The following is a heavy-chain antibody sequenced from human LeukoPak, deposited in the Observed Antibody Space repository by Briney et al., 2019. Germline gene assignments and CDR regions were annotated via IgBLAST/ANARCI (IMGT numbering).Heavy chain of an antibody. CDR2: MYHTGSS. J-gene: IGHJ3*01. V-gene: IGHV4-61*08. CDR1: GVSVSSIDYY. Sequence: PSETLSLTCSVSGVSVSSIDYYWTWIRQPPGKRLEWIGYMYHTGSSNYNLSLKSRVTISVDKSKNQFSLKLTSVTAADTAVYYCVRDQGGSSRRHAFDLWGQGQLVTVSS. CDR3: VRDQGGSSRRHAFDL. D-gene: IGHD1-26*01.